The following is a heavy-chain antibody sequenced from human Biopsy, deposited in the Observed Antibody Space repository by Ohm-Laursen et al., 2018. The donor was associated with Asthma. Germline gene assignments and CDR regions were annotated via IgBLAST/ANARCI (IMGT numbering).Heavy chain of an antibody. Sequence: SLRLSCADSGFTFSSFAMSWVRQAPAKGLAWVSAITRSAGRTDYADSVKGRFTISRDNSKNTLYLQMNSLRAEDTAVYYCAKDIGSREDYWGQGTLVTVSS. CDR2: ITRSAGRT. V-gene: IGHV3-23*01. J-gene: IGHJ4*02. CDR3: AKDIGSREDY. D-gene: IGHD5-24*01. CDR1: GFTFSSFA.